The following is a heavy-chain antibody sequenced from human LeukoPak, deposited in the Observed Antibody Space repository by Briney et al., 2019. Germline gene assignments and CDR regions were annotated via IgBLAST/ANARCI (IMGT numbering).Heavy chain of an antibody. CDR2: INTDGTVT. CDR1: GFTFSKYW. J-gene: IGHJ4*02. CDR3: ATEQWLAPPPDS. Sequence: GGPLRLSCSASGFTFSKYWMLWVRQAPGKGLESVSRINTDGTVTTYADSVKGRFTVSRDNADNTMFLQMNSVRDEDTAVYYCATEQWLAPPPDSWGQGTPVTVSS. V-gene: IGHV3-74*01. D-gene: IGHD6-19*01.